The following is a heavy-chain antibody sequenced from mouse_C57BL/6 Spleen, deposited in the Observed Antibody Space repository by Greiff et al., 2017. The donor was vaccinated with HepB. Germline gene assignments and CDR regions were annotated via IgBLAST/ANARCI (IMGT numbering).Heavy chain of an antibody. J-gene: IGHJ4*01. CDR1: GYTFTSYW. D-gene: IGHD2-2*01. Sequence: QVQLQQPGAELVMPGASVKLSCKASGYTFTSYWMHWVKQRPGQGLEWIGEIDPSDSYTNYNQKFKGKSTLTVDKSSSTAYMQLSSLTSEDSAVYYCARKIYYGYDVAMDYWGQGTSVTVSS. V-gene: IGHV1-69*01. CDR2: IDPSDSYT. CDR3: ARKIYYGYDVAMDY.